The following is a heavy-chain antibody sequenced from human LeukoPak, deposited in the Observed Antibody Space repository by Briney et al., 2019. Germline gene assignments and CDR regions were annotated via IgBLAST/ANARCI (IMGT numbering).Heavy chain of an antibody. CDR1: GYTFTGYY. CDR3: AREASYYYLGGGMDV. V-gene: IGHV1-2*04. Sequence: GASVKVSCKASGYTFTGYYMHWVRQAPGQGLEWMGWINPNSGGTNYAQKFQGWVTMTRDTSISTAYMELSRLRSDDTAVYYCAREASYYYLGGGMDVWGQGTTVTVSS. CDR2: INPNSGGT. D-gene: IGHD3-10*01. J-gene: IGHJ6*02.